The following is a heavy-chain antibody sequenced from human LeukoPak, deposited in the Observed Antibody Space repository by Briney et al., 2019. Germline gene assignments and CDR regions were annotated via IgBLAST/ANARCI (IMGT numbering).Heavy chain of an antibody. D-gene: IGHD6-13*01. J-gene: IGHJ1*01. CDR1: GFTFSSYG. CDR3: AKDFRGPVPGYFQH. CDR2: ISYDGSNK. V-gene: IGHV3-30*19. Sequence: GGSLRLSCAASGFTFSSYGMHWVRQAPGKGLEWVAAISYDGSNKYYADSVKGRFTISRDNSKNTLYLLMSSLRAEDTAVYYCAKDFRGPVPGYFQHWGQGTLVTVSS.